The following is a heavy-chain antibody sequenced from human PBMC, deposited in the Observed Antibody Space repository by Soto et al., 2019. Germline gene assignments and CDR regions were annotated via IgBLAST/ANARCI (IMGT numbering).Heavy chain of an antibody. Sequence: SETLSLTCTVSGGSISSYYWSWIRQPPGKGLEWIGYIYYSGSTNYNPSLKSRVTISVDTSKNQFSLKMSSVTAADTAVYYCARVRREYDNSGPVDYWGQGTLVTVSS. CDR3: ARVRREYDNSGPVDY. CDR1: GGSISSYY. CDR2: IYYSGST. D-gene: IGHD3-22*01. J-gene: IGHJ4*02. V-gene: IGHV4-59*01.